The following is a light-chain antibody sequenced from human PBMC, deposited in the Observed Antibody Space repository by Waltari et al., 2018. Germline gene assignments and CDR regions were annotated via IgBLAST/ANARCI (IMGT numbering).Light chain of an antibody. CDR2: YAN. CDR1: QGISSY. V-gene: IGKV1-13*02. Sequence: IQMSQSPSSLSASVGDRVTHTCRASQGISSYLNWYQQKPGKAPKLLIYYANSLASGVPSRFSGSGSGTEFTLTISSLQPEDFATYYCQQGNSNPLTFGGGTKVEIK. CDR3: QQGNSNPLT. J-gene: IGKJ4*01.